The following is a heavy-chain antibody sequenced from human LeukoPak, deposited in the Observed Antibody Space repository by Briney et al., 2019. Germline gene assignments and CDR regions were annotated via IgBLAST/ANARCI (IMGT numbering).Heavy chain of an antibody. CDR1: GFSLSTSGVR. D-gene: IGHD3-9*01. CDR3: ARGNCDILTGYSDAFDI. Sequence: SGPTLVNPTQTVTLTCIFSGFSLSTSGVRVSWSRQPPVKALEWLARSDWDDDKFYCTSLKTRLTISKNTSKNQVVLTMSNMDPVDTATYYCARGNCDILTGYSDAFDIWGQGTMVTVPS. J-gene: IGHJ3*02. CDR2: SDWDDDK. V-gene: IGHV2-70*04.